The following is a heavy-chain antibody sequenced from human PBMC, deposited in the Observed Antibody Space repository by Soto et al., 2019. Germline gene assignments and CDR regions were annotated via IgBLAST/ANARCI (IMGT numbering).Heavy chain of an antibody. CDR1: GYTFTGYY. CDR3: ARGDIVVVPAAIRTIFRVAPYGMDV. J-gene: IGHJ6*02. CDR2: INPNSGGT. V-gene: IGHV1-2*04. Sequence: ASVKVSCKASGYTFTGYYMHWVGQAPGQGLEWMGWINPNSGGTNYAQKFQGWVTMTRDTSISTAYMELSRLRSDDTAVYYCARGDIVVVPAAIRTIFRVAPYGMDVLCQGTTVTVSS. D-gene: IGHD2-2*01.